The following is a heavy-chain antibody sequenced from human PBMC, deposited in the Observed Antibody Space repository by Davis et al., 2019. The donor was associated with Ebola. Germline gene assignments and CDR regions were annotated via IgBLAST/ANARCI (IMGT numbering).Heavy chain of an antibody. CDR3: ARPDTGWYSFGEYYFDY. J-gene: IGHJ4*02. V-gene: IGHV1-3*01. Sequence: KFQGRVTFTRDTSANTAYMEVSSLRSEDTAVYYCARPDTGWYSFGEYYFDYWGQGTLVTVPS. D-gene: IGHD6-19*01.